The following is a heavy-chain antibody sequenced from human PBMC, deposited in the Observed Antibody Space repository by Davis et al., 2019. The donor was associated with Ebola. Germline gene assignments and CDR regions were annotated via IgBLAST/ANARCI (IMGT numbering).Heavy chain of an antibody. D-gene: IGHD1-14*01. J-gene: IGHJ6*02. CDR3: GRVIFFPGIGMDV. V-gene: IGHV3-74*01. CDR1: GFTFSSYA. Sequence: PGGSLRLSCAASGFTFSSYAMTWVRQAPGKGLVWVSRIGSDGGSASYADSVKGRFTISRDNAKNTLYLQMNSLRAEDTAVYYCGRVIFFPGIGMDVWGQGTTVTVSS. CDR2: IGSDGGSA.